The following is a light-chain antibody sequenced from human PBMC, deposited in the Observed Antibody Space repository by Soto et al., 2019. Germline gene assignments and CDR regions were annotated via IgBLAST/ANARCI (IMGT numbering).Light chain of an antibody. Sequence: QSVLTQPASVSGSPGQSIAISCTGTSSDVGAHNYVSWYQQHPGEAPKLIIYDVTNRPSGVPDRFSGSKSGNTASLTISGLQAEDEADYYCNSCTTANTYVFRTGTKGTVL. J-gene: IGLJ1*01. CDR3: NSCTTANTYV. V-gene: IGLV2-14*03. CDR2: DVT. CDR1: SSDVGAHNY.